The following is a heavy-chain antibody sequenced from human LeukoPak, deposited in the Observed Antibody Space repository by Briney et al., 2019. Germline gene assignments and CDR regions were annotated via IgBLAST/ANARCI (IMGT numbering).Heavy chain of an antibody. D-gene: IGHD3-3*01. CDR3: ARGLPYLLEWLLNY. J-gene: IGHJ4*02. CDR1: GGTFSSYA. Sequence: ASVKVSCKASGGTFSSYAISWVRQAPGQGLEWMEGIIPIFGTANYAQKFQGRVTITADESTSTAYMELSSLRSEDTAVCYCARGLPYLLEWLLNYWGQGTLVTVSS. CDR2: IIPIFGTA. V-gene: IGHV1-69*13.